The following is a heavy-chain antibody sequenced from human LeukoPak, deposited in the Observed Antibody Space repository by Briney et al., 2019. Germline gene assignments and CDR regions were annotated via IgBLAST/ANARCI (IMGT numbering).Heavy chain of an antibody. J-gene: IGHJ3*02. CDR2: IYSGGST. CDR1: GFTFSNAW. Sequence: GGSLRLSCAASGFTFSNAWMSWVRQAPGKGLEWVSVIYSGGSTYYADSVKGRFTISRDNSKNTLYLQMNSLRAEDTAVYYCARAGGPLGAFDIWGQGTMVTVSS. V-gene: IGHV3-66*02. CDR3: ARAGGPLGAFDI.